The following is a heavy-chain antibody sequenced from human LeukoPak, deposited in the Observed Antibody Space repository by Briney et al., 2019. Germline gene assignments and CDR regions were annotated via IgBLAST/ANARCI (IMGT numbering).Heavy chain of an antibody. Sequence: GGSLRLSCAVSGFAVSTNFMGWVRQAPGKGLECVSLIYTGGSTYSADSVKGRFTISRDNSKNTLYLQMNSLRAEDTAVYYCARVHDFWSGSRRDDALDIWGQGTLVTVSS. CDR1: GFAVSTNF. V-gene: IGHV3-53*01. CDR2: IYTGGST. CDR3: ARVHDFWSGSRRDDALDI. D-gene: IGHD3-3*01. J-gene: IGHJ3*02.